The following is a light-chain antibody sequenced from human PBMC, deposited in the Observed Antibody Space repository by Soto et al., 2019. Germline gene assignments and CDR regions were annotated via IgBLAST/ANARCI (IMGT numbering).Light chain of an antibody. CDR1: ISNIGTNA. CDR2: NNN. J-gene: IGLJ1*01. Sequence: QSVLTQPPSASGTPGQRVTISCSGGISNIGTNAVNWYQQLPGTAPKPLIYNNNQRPSGVPDRFSGSKSGTSASLAISGLQSEDEADYYCAAWDDSLNGYVFGTGTKVTVL. CDR3: AAWDDSLNGYV. V-gene: IGLV1-44*01.